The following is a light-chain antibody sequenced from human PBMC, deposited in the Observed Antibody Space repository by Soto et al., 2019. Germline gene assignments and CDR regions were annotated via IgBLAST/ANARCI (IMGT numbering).Light chain of an antibody. Sequence: YELTQPPSVSVAPGPTARITCGGNKIGSKSVHWYKQKPGQAPVLVVYDDSDLPSGIPERFSGSNSGNTATMTISRVEAGDEADYYCQVWDSSSDHNYVFGTGSKVTV. CDR2: DDS. J-gene: IGLJ1*01. V-gene: IGLV3-21*02. CDR3: QVWDSSSDHNYV. CDR1: KIGSKS.